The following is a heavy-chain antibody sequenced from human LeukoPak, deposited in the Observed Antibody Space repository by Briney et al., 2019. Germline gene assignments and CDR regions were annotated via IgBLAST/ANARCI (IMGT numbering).Heavy chain of an antibody. Sequence: GGSLRLSCAASGFTFSSYGMSWVRQAPGKGLEWVSAISGSGGSTYYADSVKGRFTISRDNSKNTLYLQMNSLRAEDTAVYYCARARSGSFSAAFDIWGQGTMVTVSS. V-gene: IGHV3-23*01. CDR2: ISGSGGST. CDR1: GFTFSSYG. D-gene: IGHD1-26*01. J-gene: IGHJ3*02. CDR3: ARARSGSFSAAFDI.